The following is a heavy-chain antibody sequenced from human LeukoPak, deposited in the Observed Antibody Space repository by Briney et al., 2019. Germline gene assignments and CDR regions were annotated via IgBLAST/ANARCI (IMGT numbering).Heavy chain of an antibody. D-gene: IGHD3-10*01. CDR2: ISAYNGNT. Sequence: GSVKVSCKASSYTLTNYGISWVRQAPGQGLEWMGWISAYNGNTNYAQNLQGRVTMTTDTSKNTAYMELRSLRSDDTAVYYCARDLAGDYGDYWGQGTLVTVSS. J-gene: IGHJ4*02. CDR3: ARDLAGDYGDY. CDR1: SYTLTNYG. V-gene: IGHV1-18*01.